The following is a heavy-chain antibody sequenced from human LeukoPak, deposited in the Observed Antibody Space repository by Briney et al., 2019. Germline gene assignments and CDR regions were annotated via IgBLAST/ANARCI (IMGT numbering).Heavy chain of an antibody. D-gene: IGHD6-13*01. Sequence: PSETLSLTCAVYGGSFSGSYWSWVRQPPGKGLEWIGEINHSGSTNYNPSLKGRVTISVDTSKNQFSLKLSSVTAADTAVYYCAREGYLPYYFDYWGQGTLVTVSS. V-gene: IGHV4-34*01. CDR3: AREGYLPYYFDY. CDR2: INHSGST. CDR1: GGSFSGSY. J-gene: IGHJ4*02.